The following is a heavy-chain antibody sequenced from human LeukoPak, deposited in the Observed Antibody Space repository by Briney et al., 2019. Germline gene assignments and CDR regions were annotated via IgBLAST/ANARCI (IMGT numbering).Heavy chain of an antibody. V-gene: IGHV3-74*01. CDR3: FREGGD. CDR2: INGDGSWT. J-gene: IGHJ4*02. D-gene: IGHD3-10*01. Sequence: GGSLRLSCAASGNYWMHWVRQAPGKGLVWVSHINGDGSWTTYADSVKGRFTISRDNAKNTLYLQMNSLRAEDTAIYYCFREGGDWGQGTLVTVSS. CDR1: GNYW.